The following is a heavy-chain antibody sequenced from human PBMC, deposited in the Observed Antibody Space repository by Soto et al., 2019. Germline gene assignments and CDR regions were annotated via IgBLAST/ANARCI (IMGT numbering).Heavy chain of an antibody. CDR1: GGSISSGGYY. D-gene: IGHD2-2*02. CDR2: IYYSGST. CDR3: ARMNTHYYYGMDV. V-gene: IGHV4-31*03. J-gene: IGHJ6*02. Sequence: SETLSLTCTVSGGSISSGGYYWSWIRQHPGKGLEWIGYIYYSGSTYYNPSLKSRVTISVDTSKNQFFLKLSSVTAADTAVYYCARMNTHYYYGMDVWGQGTTVTVSS.